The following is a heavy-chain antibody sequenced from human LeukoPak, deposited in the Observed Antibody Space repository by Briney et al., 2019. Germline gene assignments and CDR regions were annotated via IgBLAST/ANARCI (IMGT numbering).Heavy chain of an antibody. D-gene: IGHD1-20*01. CDR3: ARDYGYNWNDV. CDR2: IKKDGSEK. Sequence: GGSLRLSCAASGFTFSNYWMNWVRQAPGKGLEWVANIKKDGSEKYYLDSVKGRFTISRGNAKNSLHLQMNSLRAEDTAVYYCARDYGYNWNDVWGQGTLVTVSS. CDR1: GFTFSNYW. J-gene: IGHJ4*02. V-gene: IGHV3-7*04.